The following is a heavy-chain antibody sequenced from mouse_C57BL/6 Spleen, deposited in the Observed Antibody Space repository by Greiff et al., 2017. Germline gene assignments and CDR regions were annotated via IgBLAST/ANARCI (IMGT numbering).Heavy chain of an antibody. CDR1: GYAFSSSW. CDR3: AGQIYYDYDGWFAY. CDR2: IYPGDGDT. D-gene: IGHD2-4*01. Sequence: VQLQQSGAELVRPGASVKISCKASGYAFSSSWMNWVKQRPVKGLEWIGGIYPGDGDTDYNEKFKGKATLTADKSSSTAYMQLSSLTSEDSAVYFCAGQIYYDYDGWFAYWGQGTLVTVSA. V-gene: IGHV1-82*01. J-gene: IGHJ3*01.